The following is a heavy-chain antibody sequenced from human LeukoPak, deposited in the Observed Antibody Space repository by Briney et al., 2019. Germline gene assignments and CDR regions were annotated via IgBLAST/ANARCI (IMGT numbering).Heavy chain of an antibody. Sequence: ASVKVSCKASGYTFTGYYMHWVRQAPGQGLEWMGWINPNSGGTNYAQKFQGRVTMTRDKSISTAYLQWSSLKASDTAMYYCARHAPSGPQDAFDIWGQGTMVTVSS. CDR2: INPNSGGT. J-gene: IGHJ3*02. D-gene: IGHD2-2*01. CDR3: ARHAPSGPQDAFDI. CDR1: GYTFTGYY. V-gene: IGHV1-2*02.